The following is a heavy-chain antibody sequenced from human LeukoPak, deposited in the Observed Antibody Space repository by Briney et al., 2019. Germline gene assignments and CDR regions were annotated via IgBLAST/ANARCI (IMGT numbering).Heavy chain of an antibody. CDR3: ATSSPESEYCTNGVCSQSFCY. CDR1: GGSISGYY. D-gene: IGHD2-8*01. Sequence: SETLSLTCTVSGGSISGYYWSWIRQPPGKGLEWIGEINHSGSTNYNPSLKSRVTISVDTSKNQFSLKLSSVTAADTAVYYCATSSPESEYCTNGVCSQSFCYWGQGTLVTVSS. J-gene: IGHJ4*02. CDR2: INHSGST. V-gene: IGHV4-34*01.